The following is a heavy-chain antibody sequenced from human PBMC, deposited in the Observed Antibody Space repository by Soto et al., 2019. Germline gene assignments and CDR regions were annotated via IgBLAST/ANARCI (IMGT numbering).Heavy chain of an antibody. CDR2: ISAIGDRV. CDR3: AKTSYGDYVPFDY. Sequence: PGGSLRLSCAASGFTFSSYAMSWVRQAPGKRLEWVSSISAIGDRVYHADSVKGRFTVSRDNSKNTPYLQMNSLRAEDTAVYYCAKTSYGDYVPFDYWGQGTLVTVSS. D-gene: IGHD4-17*01. V-gene: IGHV3-23*01. CDR1: GFTFSSYA. J-gene: IGHJ4*02.